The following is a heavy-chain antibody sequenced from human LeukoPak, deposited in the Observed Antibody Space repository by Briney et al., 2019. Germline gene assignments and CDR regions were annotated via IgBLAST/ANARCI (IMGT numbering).Heavy chain of an antibody. CDR2: IWYDGSNK. V-gene: IGHV3-33*01. D-gene: IGHD5-18*01. CDR1: GFTFSSYG. CDR3: ARSPYSYGSYYYYGMDA. J-gene: IGHJ6*02. Sequence: GGSLRLSCAASGFTFSSYGMHWVRQAPGKGLEWVAVIWYDGSNKYYADSVKGRFTISRDNSKNTLYLQMNSLRAEDTAVYYCARSPYSYGSYYYYGMDAWGQGTTVTVSS.